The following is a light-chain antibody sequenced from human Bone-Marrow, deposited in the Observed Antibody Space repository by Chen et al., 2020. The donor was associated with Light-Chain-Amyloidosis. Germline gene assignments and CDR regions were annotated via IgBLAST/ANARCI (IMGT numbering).Light chain of an antibody. Sequence: SYVLTQPSSVSVAPGQTSTIACGGNNIGSTSVHWYQQPPGQAPLLVVYDDSDRPSAIPERLSGSNSGNTATLTISRVEAGDEADYYCQVWDRSSDRPVFGGGTKLTVL. CDR1: NIGSTS. J-gene: IGLJ3*02. V-gene: IGLV3-21*02. CDR2: DDS. CDR3: QVWDRSSDRPV.